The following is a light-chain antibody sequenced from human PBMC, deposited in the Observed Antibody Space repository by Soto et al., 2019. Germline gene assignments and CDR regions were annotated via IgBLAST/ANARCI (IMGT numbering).Light chain of an antibody. V-gene: IGLV1-44*01. J-gene: IGLJ1*01. CDR2: SDN. CDR1: SSKIGGNS. CDR3: AAWDNSLNGFV. Sequence: QSVLTQPPSASGTPGQRVTISCSGSSSKIGGNSVNWNQQLPGRAPKLLISSDNQRPSGVPDRFSGSKSDTSGSLAISGLQSEDEADYYCAAWDNSLNGFVFGTGTKLTVL.